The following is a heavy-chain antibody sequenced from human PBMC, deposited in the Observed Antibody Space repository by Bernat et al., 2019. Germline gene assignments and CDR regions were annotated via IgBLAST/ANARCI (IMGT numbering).Heavy chain of an antibody. J-gene: IGHJ6*02. CDR3: ARAGTVVTQGGDGYYYGMDV. CDR1: GGSISSGGYY. V-gene: IGHV4-31*03. CDR2: IYYSGST. D-gene: IGHD2-21*02. Sequence: QVQLQESGPGLVKPSQTLSLTCTVSGGSISSGGYYWSWIRQHPGKGLEWIGYIYYSGSTYYNPSLKIRVTISVDTSKNQFSRKLSSVSAAAPAVYYCARAGTVVTQGGDGYYYGMDVGGQGTTVTVSS.